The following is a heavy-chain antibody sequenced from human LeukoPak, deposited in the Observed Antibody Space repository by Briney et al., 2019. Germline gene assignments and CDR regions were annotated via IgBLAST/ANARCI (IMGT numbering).Heavy chain of an antibody. D-gene: IGHD1-26*01. V-gene: IGHV3-30*03. CDR1: GFTFSSYG. Sequence: PGGSLRLSCAASGFTFSSYGMHWVRQAPGKGLEWVAVISYDGSNKYYADSVKGRFTISRDNSKNTLYLQMNSLRAEDTAVYYCAREGSGSYVDYWGQGTLVTVSS. CDR3: AREGSGSYVDY. CDR2: ISYDGSNK. J-gene: IGHJ4*02.